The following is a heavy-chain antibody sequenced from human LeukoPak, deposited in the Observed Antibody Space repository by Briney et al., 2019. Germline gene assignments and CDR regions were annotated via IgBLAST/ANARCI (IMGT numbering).Heavy chain of an antibody. CDR2: IYTSGST. D-gene: IGHD3-10*01. CDR1: GGSISSYY. CDR3: ARDFPPYYYGSGTAFDY. V-gene: IGHV4-4*07. Sequence: SETLSLTCTVSGGSISSYYWSWIRQPAGKGLEWIGRIYTSGSTNYNPSLKSRVTMSVDTFKNQFSLKLSSVTAADTAVYYCARDFPPYYYGSGTAFDYWGQGTLVTVSS. J-gene: IGHJ4*02.